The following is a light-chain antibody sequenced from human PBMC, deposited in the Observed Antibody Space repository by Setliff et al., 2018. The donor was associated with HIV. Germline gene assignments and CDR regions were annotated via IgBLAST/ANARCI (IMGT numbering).Light chain of an antibody. CDR1: TSDFPNYDY. V-gene: IGLV2-14*01. J-gene: IGLJ1*01. CDR2: EVS. Sequence: QSALSQPRSVSGSPGQSITISCTGITSDFPNYDYVSWYQQHPGKAPKLMIYEVSNRPSGVSNRFSGSKSGNTASLTISGLQAEDEADYYCSSYTSSNTLVFGTGTKGTVL. CDR3: SSYTSSNTLV.